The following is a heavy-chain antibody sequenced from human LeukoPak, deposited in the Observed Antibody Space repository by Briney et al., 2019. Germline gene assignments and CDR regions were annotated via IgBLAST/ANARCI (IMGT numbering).Heavy chain of an antibody. Sequence: PGGSLRLSCAASGFTFSSYAMHWVRQAPGKGLEWVAVISYDGSNKYYADSVKGRFTISRDNSKNTLYLQMNSLRAEDTAVYYCASGSVRFLEWLPDYWGQGTLVTVSS. CDR2: ISYDGSNK. J-gene: IGHJ4*02. V-gene: IGHV3-30*04. CDR1: GFTFSSYA. D-gene: IGHD3-3*01. CDR3: ASGSVRFLEWLPDY.